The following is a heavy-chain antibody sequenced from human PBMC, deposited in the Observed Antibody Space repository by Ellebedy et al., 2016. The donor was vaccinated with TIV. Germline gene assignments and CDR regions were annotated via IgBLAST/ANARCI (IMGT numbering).Heavy chain of an antibody. CDR2: INPGDSDT. D-gene: IGHD1-1*01. J-gene: IGHJ3*02. CDR3: ARHHRRSYWNDAFDI. V-gene: IGHV5-51*01. CDR1: GYSFTTYW. Sequence: GESLKISXKGSGYSFTTYWIAWVRQMPGKGVEWMGIINPGDSDTRYSPSFRGQVTISADKSINTAYLQWSSLKTSDTAMYYCARHHRRSYWNDAFDIWGQGTMVTVSS.